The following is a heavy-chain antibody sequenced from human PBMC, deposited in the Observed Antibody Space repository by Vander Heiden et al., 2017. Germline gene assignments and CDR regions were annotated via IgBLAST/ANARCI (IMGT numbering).Heavy chain of an antibody. V-gene: IGHV4-38-2*01. CDR2: SYHSGST. J-gene: IGHJ5*02. CDR1: GYCFNIGYS. D-gene: IGHD3-10*01. Sequence: QVQLQKSGPGLVKPSETLSLLCVVTGYCFNIGYSRRRLRQPPGKGLEWIGSSYHSGSTYYNPSLKSRGTISVDTSKNQFSLKLSSVTAADTAVYYCARKSGQPRAFWFDPWGQGTLVTVSS. CDR3: ARKSGQPRAFWFDP.